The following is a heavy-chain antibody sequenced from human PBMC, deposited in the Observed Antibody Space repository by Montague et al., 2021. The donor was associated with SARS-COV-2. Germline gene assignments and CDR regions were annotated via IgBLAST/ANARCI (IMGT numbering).Heavy chain of an antibody. Sequence: SETLSLTCAIYGASFSDHYWSWVRQSPGRGLEWIGEIHHSGSTDYNASLKSRLTISVDSSKNQFSLRLSSVTAADTAVYYCATRGSHSDILTDPENPPDVPRDVPENPRDVPLRSSQNPRDVPLRDRHSSLQTARRPFDFWGQGTMVIVSS. CDR1: GASFSDHY. J-gene: IGHJ3*01. V-gene: IGHV4-34*01. CDR2: IHHSGST. CDR3: ATRGSHSDILTDPENPPDVPRDVPENPRDVPLRSSQNPRDVPLRDRHSSLQTARRPFDF. D-gene: IGHD3-9*01.